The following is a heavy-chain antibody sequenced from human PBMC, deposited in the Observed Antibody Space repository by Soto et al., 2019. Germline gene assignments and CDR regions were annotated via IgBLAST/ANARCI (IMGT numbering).Heavy chain of an antibody. CDR1: GFTFSSYW. D-gene: IGHD3-10*01. V-gene: IGHV3-7*03. CDR3: ARDYYGSGSYYKGWFDP. J-gene: IGHJ5*02. CDR2: IKQDGSEK. Sequence: LRLSCAASGFTFSSYWMSWVRQAPGKGLEWVANIKQDGSEKYYVDSVKGRFTISRDNAKNSLYLQMNSLRAEDTAVYYCARDYYGSGSYYKGWFDPWGQGXLVTVYS.